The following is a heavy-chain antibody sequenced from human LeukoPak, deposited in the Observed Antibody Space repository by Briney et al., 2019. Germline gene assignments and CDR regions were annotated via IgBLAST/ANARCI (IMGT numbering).Heavy chain of an antibody. V-gene: IGHV4-31*03. CDR2: IHYSGST. CDR1: GGSISSGGYY. J-gene: IGHJ5*02. Sequence: SETLSLTCTVSGGSISSGGYYWSWIRQNPGRGLEWIGYIHYSGSTYYNPSLKSRVTISVDTSDNQFSLKLSSVTAADTAVYYCARDRWFDPWGQGTLVTVSS. CDR3: ARDRWFDP.